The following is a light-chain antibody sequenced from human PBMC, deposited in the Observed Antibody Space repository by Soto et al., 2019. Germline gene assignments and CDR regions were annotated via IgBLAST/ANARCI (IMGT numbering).Light chain of an antibody. CDR2: DAS. Sequence: DIHMTQSPSSLSASVGDRVTITCQASQDINNFLNWYQQKPGKAPKLLIYDASNLETGVPSRFSGSGSGTDFTFTISSLQPEDIATYYCQQYDNPSITFGQGTRLEIK. CDR3: QQYDNPSIT. CDR1: QDINNF. J-gene: IGKJ5*01. V-gene: IGKV1-33*01.